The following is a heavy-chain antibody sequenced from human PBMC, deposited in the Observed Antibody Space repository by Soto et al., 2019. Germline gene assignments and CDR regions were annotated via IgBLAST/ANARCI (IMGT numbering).Heavy chain of an antibody. CDR1: GFAFSSYE. CDR3: ARAREPEYSSAIFFDI. Sequence: QPGGSLRLSCAASGFAFSSYEMNWVRQAPGKGLEWVSYISSSGSTIYYADSVKGRFTISRDNAKNSLYLQMSSLTDEDTAVYYCARAREPEYSSAIFFDIWGQGALVTVSS. D-gene: IGHD5-18*01. CDR2: ISSSGSTI. V-gene: IGHV3-48*03. J-gene: IGHJ4*02.